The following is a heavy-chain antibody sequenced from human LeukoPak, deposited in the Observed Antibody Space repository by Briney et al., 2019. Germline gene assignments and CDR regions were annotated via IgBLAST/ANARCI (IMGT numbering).Heavy chain of an antibody. V-gene: IGHV1-18*01. J-gene: IGHJ3*02. Sequence: ASVKVSCKASGYTFTSYGISWVRQAPGQGLEWMGWISAYNGNTNYAQKLQGRVTMTTDTSTSTAYMEPRSLRSDDTAVYYRARGGTVTTSFAFDIWGQGTMVTVSS. D-gene: IGHD4-17*01. CDR1: GYTFTSYG. CDR3: ARGGTVTTSFAFDI. CDR2: ISAYNGNT.